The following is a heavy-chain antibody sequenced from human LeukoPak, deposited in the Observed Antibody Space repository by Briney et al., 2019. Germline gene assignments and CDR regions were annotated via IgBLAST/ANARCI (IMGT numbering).Heavy chain of an antibody. D-gene: IGHD1-14*01. CDR1: GGSISGYY. J-gene: IGHJ6*04. CDR2: IYYSGST. CDR3: ARNFPGRTEDV. V-gene: IGHV4-59*01. Sequence: SETLSLTCTVSGGSISGYYWSWIRQPPGKGLEWIGYIYYSGSTNYNPSLKSRVTISVDTSQNQLSLKVTSVTAADTAVYYCARNFPGRTEDVWGKGTTVIVSS.